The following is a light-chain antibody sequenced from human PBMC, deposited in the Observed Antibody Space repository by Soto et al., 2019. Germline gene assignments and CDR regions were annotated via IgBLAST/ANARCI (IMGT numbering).Light chain of an antibody. CDR1: QSVSSSY. CDR3: QQYGSSPET. Sequence: EIVLTQSPGTLSLSRGERATLSCRASQSVSSSYLAWYQQKPGQAPRLLIYGASSRATGIPDRFSGSGSGTDLTLTISRLEPEDFAVYYCQQYGSSPETFGKRTKV. V-gene: IGKV3-20*01. CDR2: GAS. J-gene: IGKJ1*01.